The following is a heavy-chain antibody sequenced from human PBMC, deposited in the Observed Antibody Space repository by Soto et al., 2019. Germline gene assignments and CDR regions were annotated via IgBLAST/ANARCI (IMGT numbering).Heavy chain of an antibody. CDR3: TGHAARLLRNDY. CDR1: GFTVSSNY. V-gene: IGHV3-53*01. Sequence: EVQLVESGGGLIQSGGSLTLSCAASGFTVSSNYMSWVRQAPGKGLEWVSSLYSGGSTYYLDSVKGRFTISRDNSKNTLYLQMTSLRAEDTAVYYCTGHAARLLRNDYWGQGTLVTVSS. J-gene: IGHJ4*02. D-gene: IGHD6-25*01. CDR2: LYSGGST.